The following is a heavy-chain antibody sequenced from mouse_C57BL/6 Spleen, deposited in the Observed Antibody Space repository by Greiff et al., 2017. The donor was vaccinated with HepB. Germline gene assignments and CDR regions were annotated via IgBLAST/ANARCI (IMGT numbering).Heavy chain of an antibody. CDR3: ARDYGSSSYYFDY. J-gene: IGHJ2*01. D-gene: IGHD1-1*01. CDR1: GFTFTRYL. Sequence: QVQLQQPGAELVKPGASVKLSCKASGFTFTRYLMHWVKQRPGRGREWIGRIDPSSGGTKYNEKFKSKATLTVDKPSSPAYMQLSSLTSEDSAVYYCARDYGSSSYYFDYWGQGTTLTVSS. CDR2: IDPSSGGT. V-gene: IGHV1-72*01.